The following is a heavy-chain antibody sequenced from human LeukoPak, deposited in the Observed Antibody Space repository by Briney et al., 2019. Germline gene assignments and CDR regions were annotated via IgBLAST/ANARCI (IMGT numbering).Heavy chain of an antibody. D-gene: IGHD5-12*01. CDR1: GGSFSGYY. CDR2: INHSGST. CDR3: ARVVAMMGVDY. V-gene: IGHV4-34*01. J-gene: IGHJ4*02. Sequence: PSETLSLTCAVYGGSFSGYYWSWIRQPPGKGLEWIGEINHSGSTNYNPSLKSRVTISVDTSKDQFSLRLSSVTAADTAVYYCARVVAMMGVDYWGQGTLVTVSS.